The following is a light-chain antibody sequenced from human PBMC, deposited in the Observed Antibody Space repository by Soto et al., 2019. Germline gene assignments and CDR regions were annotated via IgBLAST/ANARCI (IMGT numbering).Light chain of an antibody. Sequence: EIVLTQSPATLSLSPGERATLSCRASQSVSSYLAWYQHKPGQAPRLLIHDASNRATGIQARFSGSGSGTDFTLTISSLEAEDFAVYYCQQRTNWPSSAFGQGTRLEI. J-gene: IGKJ5*01. V-gene: IGKV3-11*01. CDR1: QSVSSY. CDR2: DAS. CDR3: QQRTNWPSSA.